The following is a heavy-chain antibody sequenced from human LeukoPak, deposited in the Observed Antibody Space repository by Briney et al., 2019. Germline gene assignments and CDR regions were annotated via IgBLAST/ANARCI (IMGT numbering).Heavy chain of an antibody. CDR1: GFTFSNAW. V-gene: IGHV3-21*01. CDR3: ARGEWSSSPFDY. CDR2: ISSSSSYI. J-gene: IGHJ4*02. D-gene: IGHD6-6*01. Sequence: GGSLRLSCAASGFTFSNAWMSWVRQAPGKGLEWVSFISSSSSYIYYTDSVKGRFTISRDNAKNSLYLQLNSLRAEDTALYYCARGEWSSSPFDYWGQGTLVTVSS.